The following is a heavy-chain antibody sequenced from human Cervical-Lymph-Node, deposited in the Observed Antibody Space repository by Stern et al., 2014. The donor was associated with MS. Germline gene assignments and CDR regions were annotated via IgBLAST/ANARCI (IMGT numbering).Heavy chain of an antibody. V-gene: IGHV1-69*06. CDR1: GDTFSSYA. CDR3: ARGGGLVGYFDY. D-gene: IGHD1-26*01. Sequence: QVQLVQSGAEVKKPGSSVKVSCKASGDTFSSYAINWVRQAPGQGLEWMVGIPPVVGTTIYAQKFQGRVTITADKSTNTAYMELMTLRSEDAAVYYCARGGGLVGYFDYWGQGTLVSVSS. CDR2: IPPVVGTT. J-gene: IGHJ4*02.